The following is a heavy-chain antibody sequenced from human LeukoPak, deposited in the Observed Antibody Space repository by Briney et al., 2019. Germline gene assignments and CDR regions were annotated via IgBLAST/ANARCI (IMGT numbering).Heavy chain of an antibody. Sequence: GGSLRLSCAASGFTVSSNYMSWVRQAPGKGLEWVSGISGSGDNTYYADSVKGRFTISRDNSKNTLYVQVNSLGTEDTAAYYCAKGSYYDSSGSFYFDYWGQGTLVTVSS. D-gene: IGHD3-22*01. J-gene: IGHJ4*02. CDR1: GFTVSSNY. CDR2: ISGSGDNT. V-gene: IGHV3-23*01. CDR3: AKGSYYDSSGSFYFDY.